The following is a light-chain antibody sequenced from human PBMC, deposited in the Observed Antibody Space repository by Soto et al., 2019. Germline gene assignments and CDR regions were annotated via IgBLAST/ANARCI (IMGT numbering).Light chain of an antibody. Sequence: DIQMTQSPSTLSASVGDRVTITCRASQSISSWLAWYQQKPGKAPNLLIYKASSLATGVPSRFSGRGSGTEFTLTISSLQPDDFATYYCQQYNSYLWTFGQGTKVEIK. V-gene: IGKV1-5*03. CDR3: QQYNSYLWT. CDR2: KAS. CDR1: QSISSW. J-gene: IGKJ1*01.